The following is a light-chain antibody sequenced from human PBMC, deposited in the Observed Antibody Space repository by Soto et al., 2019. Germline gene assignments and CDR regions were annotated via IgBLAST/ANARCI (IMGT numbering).Light chain of an antibody. CDR2: GAS. CDR1: QSFSSSY. CDR3: QQYTARPPWT. J-gene: IGKJ1*01. Sequence: EIVLTQSPGTLSLSPGERATLSCRASQSFSSSYLAWYQQKPGQAPRLLIYGASSRATGIPDRFSGSGSGTEFTLTISSLQSDDFAVYYCQQYTARPPWTFGQGTKV. V-gene: IGKV3-20*01.